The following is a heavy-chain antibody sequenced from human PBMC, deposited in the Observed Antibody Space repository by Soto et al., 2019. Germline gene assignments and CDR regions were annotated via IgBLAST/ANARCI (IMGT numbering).Heavy chain of an antibody. CDR2: INSDGSST. CDR3: ARDMYGSGMDV. V-gene: IGHV3-74*01. CDR1: GFTFSGYW. D-gene: IGHD3-10*01. J-gene: IGHJ6*02. Sequence: EVQLVESGGGLVQPGGSLRLSCVASGFTFSGYWMHWVRQAPGKGLLWVSRINSDGSSTSYADSVKGRFTISRDNAKNTLYLQMNSLRAEDTAVYYCARDMYGSGMDVWGQGTTVTVSS.